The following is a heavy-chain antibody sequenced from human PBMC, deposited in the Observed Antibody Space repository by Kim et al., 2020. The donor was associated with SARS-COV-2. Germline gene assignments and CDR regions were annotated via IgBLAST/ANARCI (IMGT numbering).Heavy chain of an antibody. J-gene: IGHJ4*02. CDR3: ARGSAMVRGLDY. V-gene: IGHV4-34*01. Sequence: SETLSLTCAVYGGSFSGYYWSWIRQPPGKGLEWIGEINHSGSTNYNPSLKSRVTISVDTSKNQFSLKLSSVTAADTAVYYCARGSAMVRGLDYWGQGTLVTVSS. CDR2: INHSGST. D-gene: IGHD3-10*01. CDR1: GGSFSGYY.